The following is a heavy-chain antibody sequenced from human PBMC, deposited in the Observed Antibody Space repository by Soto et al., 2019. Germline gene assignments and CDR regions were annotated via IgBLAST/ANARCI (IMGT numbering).Heavy chain of an antibody. CDR2: TYYRSKWNS. V-gene: IGHV6-1*01. CDR1: GDSVSRTSVA. Sequence: QVQLHQSGPGLVKPSQTLSLTCAISGDSVSRTSVAWNWIRQSPSRGLEGLGRTYYRSKWNSDYAVSVRGRITINPDTSKSQFSLQLNSVTPEDTAVYYCVRGQFSAFDCWGQGTLVTVSS. J-gene: IGHJ4*02. CDR3: VRGQFSAFDC.